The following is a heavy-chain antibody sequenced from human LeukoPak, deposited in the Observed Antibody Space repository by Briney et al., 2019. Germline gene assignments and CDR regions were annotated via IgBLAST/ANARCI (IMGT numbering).Heavy chain of an antibody. CDR1: GFTFSRYW. D-gene: IGHD3-10*01. CDR2: INQDESAK. CDR3: AKDFSHYYGSGEFDY. J-gene: IGHJ4*02. Sequence: GGSLRLSCAASGFTFSRYWMSWVRQAPGKGLEWVASINQDESAKFYVDSVRGRFTISRDNAKNSLYLQMNSLRAEDTALYYCAKDFSHYYGSGEFDYWGQGTLVTVSS. V-gene: IGHV3-7*03.